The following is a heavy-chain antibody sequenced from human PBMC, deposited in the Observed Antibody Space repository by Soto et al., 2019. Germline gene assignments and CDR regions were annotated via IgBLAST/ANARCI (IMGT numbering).Heavy chain of an antibody. J-gene: IGHJ5*02. CDR3: ATVGPWVALKCWDNWFDP. Sequence: GASVKVSCKASGYTFTGYYMHWVRQAPGQGLEWMGWINPNSGGTNYAQKFQGWVTMTRDTSISTAYMELSRLRSDDTAVYYCATVGPWVALKCWDNWFDPWGQGTLVTVSS. CDR1: GYTFTGYY. CDR2: INPNSGGT. D-gene: IGHD3-16*01. V-gene: IGHV1-2*04.